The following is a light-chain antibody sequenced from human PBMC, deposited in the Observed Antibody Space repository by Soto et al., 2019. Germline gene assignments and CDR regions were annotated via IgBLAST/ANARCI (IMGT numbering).Light chain of an antibody. CDR2: DVS. Sequence: QSALTQPRSVSGSPGQSVTNSCTGTSSDVGGYNYVSWYQQHPGKAPKLIICDVSKRPSGVPDRFSGSKSGNTASLTISGLQAEDEADYYCCSYAGGPYVFGTGTKLTVL. CDR1: SSDVGGYNY. CDR3: CSYAGGPYV. V-gene: IGLV2-11*01. J-gene: IGLJ1*01.